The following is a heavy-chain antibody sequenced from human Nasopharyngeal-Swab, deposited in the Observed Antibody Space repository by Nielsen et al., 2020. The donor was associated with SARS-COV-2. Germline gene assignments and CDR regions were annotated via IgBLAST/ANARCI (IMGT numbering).Heavy chain of an antibody. J-gene: IGHJ4*02. CDR3: ARLGWSYERHLDY. CDR2: IYPGDSDT. Sequence: VRQAPGKGLEWMGIIYPGDSDTRYSPSFQGQVTISVDKSITTAYLQWNSLKASDTAMYYCARLGWSYERHLDYWGQGTLVTVSS. V-gene: IGHV5-51*01. D-gene: IGHD1-26*01.